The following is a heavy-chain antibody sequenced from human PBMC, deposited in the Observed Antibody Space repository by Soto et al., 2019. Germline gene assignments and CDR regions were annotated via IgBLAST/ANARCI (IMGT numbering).Heavy chain of an antibody. CDR3: ATSKGAVVISPYFFDY. CDR1: GFTFDSYW. D-gene: IGHD2-21*01. Sequence: EVRLKESGGGLVQPGGSLRLSCAASGFTFDSYWMYWVRQAPGKGLVWVSRVNSDGSITTYADSVKGRFTISRDNAKNTLSLQMNSLRVEDTAVYYCATSKGAVVISPYFFDYWGQGALVTVSS. J-gene: IGHJ4*02. V-gene: IGHV3-74*01. CDR2: VNSDGSIT.